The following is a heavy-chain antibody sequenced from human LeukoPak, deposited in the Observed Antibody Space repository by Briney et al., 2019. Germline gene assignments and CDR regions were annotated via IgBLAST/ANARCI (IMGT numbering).Heavy chain of an antibody. V-gene: IGHV3-21*01. CDR1: GFTFSTYS. D-gene: IGHD3-3*01. CDR2: ITRSSYI. J-gene: IGHJ4*02. CDR3: ARDWSGGDY. Sequence: GGSLRLSCAASGFTFSTYSMNWVRQAPGKGLEWVSSITRSSYIYYADSVKGRFTISRDNAKNSLYLQMNSLRAEDTAVYYCARDWSGGDYWGQGTLVTVSS.